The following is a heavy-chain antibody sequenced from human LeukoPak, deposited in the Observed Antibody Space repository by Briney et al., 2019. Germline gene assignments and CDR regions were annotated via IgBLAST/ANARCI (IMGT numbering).Heavy chain of an antibody. CDR1: GFTFSDYY. CDR2: IKDDGSTT. D-gene: IGHD2-8*01. CDR3: HPLAFVTN. J-gene: IGHJ4*02. Sequence: PGGSLRLSCAASGFTFSDYYMSWVRQAPGKGLVWVALIKDDGSTTNYADSVKGRFTASRDDAKNTVYLQMSSLRAEDTAVYYCHPLAFVTNWGQGTLVTVSS. V-gene: IGHV3-74*01.